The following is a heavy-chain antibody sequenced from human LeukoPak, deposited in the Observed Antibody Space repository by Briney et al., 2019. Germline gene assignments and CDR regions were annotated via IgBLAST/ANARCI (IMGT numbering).Heavy chain of an antibody. CDR3: ARRQLSGYSSRWFWDDAFDI. CDR1: GYTFTSYY. V-gene: IGHV1-46*01. J-gene: IGHJ3*02. Sequence: ASVKDSCKASGYTFTSYYMHWVRPAPRQGLEWMGIINPSVGSTSYAQTLQRGLTMTKDTSTSTVYIERSSLRSEDTAVYYCARRQLSGYSSRWFWDDAFDIWGQGTMVTVSS. D-gene: IGHD6-13*01. CDR2: INPSVGST.